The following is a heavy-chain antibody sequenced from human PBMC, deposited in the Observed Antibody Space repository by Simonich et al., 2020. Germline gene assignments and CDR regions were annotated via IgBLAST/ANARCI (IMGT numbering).Heavy chain of an antibody. CDR2: VSAYNCNT. J-gene: IGHJ4*02. Sequence: QVQLVQSGAEVKKPAASVKVSCKASGYTFTSYGISMVRQAPGQGLEWMVMVSAYNCNTNNAQKRQVVDTMTTDTSTSTAYMELRSLRSDDTAVYYCARASRGTWWYYYFDYWGQGTLVTVSS. D-gene: IGHD2-15*01. CDR1: GYTFTSYG. CDR3: ARASRGTWWYYYFDY. V-gene: IGHV1-18*01.